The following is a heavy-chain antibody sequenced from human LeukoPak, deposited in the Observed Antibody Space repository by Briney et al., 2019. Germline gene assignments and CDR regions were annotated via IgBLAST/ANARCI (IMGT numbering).Heavy chain of an antibody. CDR2: ISYDGSNK. CDR3: ARDPTARGSVYYDYVWGSYLNRTDY. V-gene: IGHV3-30-3*01. CDR1: GFTFSSYA. D-gene: IGHD3-16*02. Sequence: GGSLRLSCAASGFTFSSYAMHWVRQAPGKGLEWVAVISYDGSNKYYADSVKGRFTISRDNSKNTLYLQMNSLRAEDTAVYYCARDPTARGSVYYDYVWGSYLNRTDYWGQGTLVTVSS. J-gene: IGHJ4*02.